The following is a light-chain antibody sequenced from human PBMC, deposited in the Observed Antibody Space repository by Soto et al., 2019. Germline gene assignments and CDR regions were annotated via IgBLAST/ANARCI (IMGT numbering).Light chain of an antibody. CDR1: QSISSY. CDR2: ATS. CDR3: QQSSIIPYT. J-gene: IGKJ2*01. Sequence: DIQMTQSPSSLSASVGDRVTITCRASQSISSYLNWYQQKPGKAPKLLIYATSTLQSGVPSRFSGSGSGTDFTLTISSLQPEDFATYYCQQSSIIPYTFGQGTKLEIK. V-gene: IGKV1-39*01.